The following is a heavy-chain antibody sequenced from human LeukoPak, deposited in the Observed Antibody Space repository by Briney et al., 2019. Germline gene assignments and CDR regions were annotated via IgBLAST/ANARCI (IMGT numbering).Heavy chain of an antibody. CDR3: ASLYYGDYVRY. D-gene: IGHD4-17*01. J-gene: IGHJ4*02. CDR2: IYSGGST. CDR1: GFTVSSNY. Sequence: GGFLRLSCAASGFTVSSNYMSWVRQAPGKGLEWVSVIYSGGSTYYADSVKGRFTISRDNSKNTLYPQMNSLRAEDTAVYYCASLYYGDYVRYWGQGTLVTVSS. V-gene: IGHV3-53*01.